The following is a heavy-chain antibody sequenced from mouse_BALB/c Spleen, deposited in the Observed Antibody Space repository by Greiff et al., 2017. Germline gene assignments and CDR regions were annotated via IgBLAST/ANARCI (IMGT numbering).Heavy chain of an antibody. Sequence: EVQLQQSGPELVKPGASMKISCKASGYSFTGYTMNWVKQSHGKNLEWIGLINPYNGGTSYNQKFKGKATLTVDKSSSTAYMELLSLTSEDSAVYYCASSRTGTKEGYYAMDYWGQGTSVTVSS. CDR1: GYSFTGYT. CDR2: INPYNGGT. J-gene: IGHJ4*01. V-gene: IGHV1-18*01. D-gene: IGHD4-1*01. CDR3: ASSRTGTKEGYYAMDY.